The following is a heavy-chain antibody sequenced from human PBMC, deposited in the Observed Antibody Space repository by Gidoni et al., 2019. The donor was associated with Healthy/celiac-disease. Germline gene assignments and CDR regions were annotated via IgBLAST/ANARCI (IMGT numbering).Heavy chain of an antibody. J-gene: IGHJ4*02. CDR2: IYHSGST. V-gene: IGHV4-4*02. Sequence: QVQLQESGPGLVKPSGTLSITCAVSGGSISSSNWWSWVRQPPGKGLEWIGEIYHSGSTNYHPSLKSRGTISVDKSKNQFSLKLSSVTAADTAVYYCATRWVDYGSGTDSWGQGTLVTVSS. CDR1: GGSISSSNW. D-gene: IGHD3-10*01. CDR3: ATRWVDYGSGTDS.